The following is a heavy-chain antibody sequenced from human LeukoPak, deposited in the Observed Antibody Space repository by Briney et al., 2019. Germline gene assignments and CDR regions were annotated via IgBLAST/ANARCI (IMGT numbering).Heavy chain of an antibody. V-gene: IGHV1-2*02. Sequence: ASVKVPCKASGYTFTGYYMHWVRQAPGQGLEWMGWINPNSGGTNYAQKFQGRVTMTRDTSISTAYMELSRLRSDDTAVYYCARSIVVVVAATPEGDYWGQGTLVTVSS. D-gene: IGHD2-15*01. CDR1: GYTFTGYY. J-gene: IGHJ4*02. CDR2: INPNSGGT. CDR3: ARSIVVVVAATPEGDY.